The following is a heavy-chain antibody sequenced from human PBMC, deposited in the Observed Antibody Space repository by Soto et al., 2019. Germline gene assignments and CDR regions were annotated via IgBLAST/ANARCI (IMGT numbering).Heavy chain of an antibody. J-gene: IGHJ6*02. CDR3: ARGSRHGYDFVGPRGSHGRDG. CDR2: RWYDGSNK. D-gene: IGHD3-3*01. V-gene: IGHV3-33*01. Sequence: GGSLSLSCAASGFTFSSYCMHWVRHAPGKGLEWVAVRWYDGSNKYYADSVKGRFTISRDNSKNTLYLQMNSLRAEDTAVYYCARGSRHGYDFVGPRGSHGRDGWGQGTRGTLS. CDR1: GFTFSSYC.